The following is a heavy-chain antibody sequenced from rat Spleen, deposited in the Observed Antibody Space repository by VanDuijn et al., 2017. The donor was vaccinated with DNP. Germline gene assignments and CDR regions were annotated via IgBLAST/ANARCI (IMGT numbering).Heavy chain of an antibody. CDR1: GFIFSNYW. Sequence: EVQLVESGGGPVQPGRSLKLSCVASGFIFSNYWMTWIRQAPTKGLEWVATISYDGSNTYYREFVKGRFTISRDNAKSSLSLQMDSLRSEDTATYYCARRPGWYFDFWGPGTMVTVSS. V-gene: IGHV5-29*01. J-gene: IGHJ1*01. CDR3: ARRPGWYFDF. D-gene: IGHD1-4*01. CDR2: ISYDGSNT.